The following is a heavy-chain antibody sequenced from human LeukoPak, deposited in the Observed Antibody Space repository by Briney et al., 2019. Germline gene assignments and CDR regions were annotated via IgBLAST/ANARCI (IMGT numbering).Heavy chain of an antibody. J-gene: IGHJ5*02. Sequence: PSQTLSLTCTVSGGSISSGSYYWSWIRQPAGKGREWIGRIYPSGSTNYNPSLKSRVTISVDRSKNQFSLMLRSVTAADTAVYYCARAVGSSESNWFDPWGQGTLATVSS. CDR3: ARAVGSSESNWFDP. V-gene: IGHV4-61*02. D-gene: IGHD1-26*01. CDR1: GGSISSGSYY. CDR2: IYPSGST.